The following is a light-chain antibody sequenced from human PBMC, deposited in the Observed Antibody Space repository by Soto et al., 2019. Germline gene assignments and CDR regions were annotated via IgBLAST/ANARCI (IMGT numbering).Light chain of an antibody. V-gene: IGLV2-23*02. J-gene: IGLJ3*02. CDR3: CSYAGKTTLNWV. CDR2: EVS. Sequence: QSALTQPASVSGSPGQWITISCTGTSNYFGGYNLVSCYQQHPGKVPKLMIYEVSKRPSGVSNSFSGAKSGNTASLTISGLQGEDEADYYCCSYAGKTTLNWVFGGGTKLTVL. CDR1: SNYFGGYNL.